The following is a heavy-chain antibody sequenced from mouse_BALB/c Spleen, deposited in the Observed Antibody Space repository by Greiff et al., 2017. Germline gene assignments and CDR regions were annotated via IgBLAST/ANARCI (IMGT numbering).Heavy chain of an antibody. D-gene: IGHD2-14*01. V-gene: IGHV7-1*02. CDR1: GFTFSDFY. Sequence: EVQLVESGGGLVQPGGSLRLSCATSGFTFSDFYMQWVRQPPGKRLEWIAASRNKANDYTTEYSASVKGRFIVSRDTSKSILYLQMNALRAEDTAIYYCARGADVRLAMDYWGQGTSVTVSA. CDR3: ARGADVRLAMDY. CDR2: SRNKANDYTT. J-gene: IGHJ4*01.